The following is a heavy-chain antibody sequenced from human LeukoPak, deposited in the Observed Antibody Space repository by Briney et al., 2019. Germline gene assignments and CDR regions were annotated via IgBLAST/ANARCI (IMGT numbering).Heavy chain of an antibody. CDR3: ASPRDYGDYVNDY. V-gene: IGHV3-21*01. D-gene: IGHD4-17*01. Sequence: GGPLRLSCAASGFTFSSYSMNWVRQAPGKGLEWVSSISSSSSYIYYADSVKGRFTISRDNAKNSLYLQMNSLRAEDTAVYYCASPRDYGDYVNDYWGQGTLVTVSS. CDR2: ISSSSSYI. J-gene: IGHJ4*02. CDR1: GFTFSSYS.